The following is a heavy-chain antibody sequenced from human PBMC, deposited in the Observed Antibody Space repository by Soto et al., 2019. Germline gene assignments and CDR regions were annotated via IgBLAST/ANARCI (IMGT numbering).Heavy chain of an antibody. J-gene: IGHJ4*02. CDR1: GGSFSGGY. Sequence: SETLSLTCAVSGGSFSGGYWTRIRPPAGTGLEWIWEINHSGSTNYNPSLKSRVTISVDTSKNQFSLKLSSVTAADTAVYYCARAAPRYCSGGSCYSGRAYWGQGTLVTVS. CDR3: ARAAPRYCSGGSCYSGRAY. D-gene: IGHD2-15*01. V-gene: IGHV4-34*01. CDR2: INHSGST.